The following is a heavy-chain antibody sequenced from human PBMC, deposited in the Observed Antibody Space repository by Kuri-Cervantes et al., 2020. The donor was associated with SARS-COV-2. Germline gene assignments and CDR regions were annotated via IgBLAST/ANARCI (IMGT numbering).Heavy chain of an antibody. D-gene: IGHD3-22*01. CDR2: ISGSGGST. V-gene: IGHV3-23*01. CDR1: GFTFSSYA. Sequence: GESLKISCAASGFTFSSYAMSWVRQAPGKGLEWASAISGSGGSTYYADSVKGRFTISRDNSKNTLYLQMNSLRAEDTAVYYCAKEGPTGYYDSSGYYYDYYYGMDVWGQGTTVTVSS. CDR3: AKEGPTGYYDSSGYYYDYYYGMDV. J-gene: IGHJ6*02.